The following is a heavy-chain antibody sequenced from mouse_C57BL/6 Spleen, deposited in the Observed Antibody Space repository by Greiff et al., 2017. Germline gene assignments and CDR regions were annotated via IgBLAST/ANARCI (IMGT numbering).Heavy chain of an antibody. CDR2: IDPSDSET. D-gene: IGHD3-2*02. CDR3: ARWTAAQATHFDY. J-gene: IGHJ2*01. Sequence: QVQLQQPGAELVRPGSSVKLSCKASGYTFTSYWMHWVKQGPIQGLEWIGNIDPSDSETHYNQKFKDKATLTVDKSSSTAYMQLSSLTSEDSAVYYCARWTAAQATHFDYWGQGTTLTVSS. V-gene: IGHV1-52*01. CDR1: GYTFTSYW.